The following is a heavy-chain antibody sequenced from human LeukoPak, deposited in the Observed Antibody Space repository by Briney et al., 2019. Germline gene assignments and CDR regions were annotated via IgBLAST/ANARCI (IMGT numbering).Heavy chain of an antibody. D-gene: IGHD1-1*01. CDR2: IYYSGST. CDR3: ARDSPVQSYMDV. CDR1: GGSISSGGYY. J-gene: IGHJ6*03. Sequence: SETLSLTCTVPGGSISSGGYYWSWIRQHPGKGLEWIGYIYYSGSTNYNPSLKSRVTISVDTSKNQFSLKLSSVTAADTAVYYCARDSPVQSYMDVWGKGTTVTVSS. V-gene: IGHV4-61*08.